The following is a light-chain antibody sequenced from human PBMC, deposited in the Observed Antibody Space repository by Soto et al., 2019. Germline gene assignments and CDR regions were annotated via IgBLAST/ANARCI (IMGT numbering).Light chain of an antibody. CDR2: DAS. J-gene: IGKJ2*01. V-gene: IGKV3-11*01. Sequence: ETVLTQSPATLSLSPGERATLSCRASQTVGSSLGWYQQKPGQAPRLLIYDASTRATGIPARFSGSGSGTEFTLTISSLEPEDFAIYYCQQRTDWPRLYTFGQGTKVEIK. CDR1: QTVGSS. CDR3: QQRTDWPRLYT.